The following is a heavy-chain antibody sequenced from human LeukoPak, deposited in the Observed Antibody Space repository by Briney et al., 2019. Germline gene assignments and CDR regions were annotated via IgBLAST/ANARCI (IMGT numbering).Heavy chain of an antibody. D-gene: IGHD1-26*01. Sequence: GGSLRLSCAASGFTFSIYGMHWVRQAPGKGLEWVAVISYDGSNKYYADSVKGRFTISRDNSKNTLYLQMNSLRAEDTAVYYCAKSGVGATMEGDYFDYWGQGTLVTVSS. V-gene: IGHV3-30*18. CDR2: ISYDGSNK. CDR1: GFTFSIYG. J-gene: IGHJ4*02. CDR3: AKSGVGATMEGDYFDY.